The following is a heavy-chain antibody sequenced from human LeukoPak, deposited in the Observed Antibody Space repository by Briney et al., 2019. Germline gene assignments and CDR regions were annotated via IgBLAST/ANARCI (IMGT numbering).Heavy chain of an antibody. V-gene: IGHV4-59*01. CDR1: GGSISTYY. D-gene: IGHD3-22*01. CDR2: TYYSGTT. Sequence: SETLSLTCTVSGGSISTYYWAWIRQPPGKGLDWIGFTYYSGTTNYNPSLKSRVTISVDTSKKQFSLKLSSLTAADTAVYYCAREGWYYDSSGRLRGYFDYWGQGTLVTVSS. CDR3: AREGWYYDSSGRLRGYFDY. J-gene: IGHJ4*02.